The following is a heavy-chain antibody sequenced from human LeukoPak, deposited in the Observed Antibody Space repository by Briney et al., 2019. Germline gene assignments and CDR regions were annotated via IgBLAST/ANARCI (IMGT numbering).Heavy chain of an antibody. J-gene: IGHJ4*02. Sequence: ASVKVSCKASGYTFTGYYMHWVRQAPGQGLEWIGWINPNSGGTNYAQKFQGRVTMTRDTSISTAYMELSRLRSDDTAVYYCARYCSSTSCSQDYWGQGTLVTVSS. CDR2: INPNSGGT. V-gene: IGHV1-2*02. CDR1: GYTFTGYY. D-gene: IGHD2-2*01. CDR3: ARYCSSTSCSQDY.